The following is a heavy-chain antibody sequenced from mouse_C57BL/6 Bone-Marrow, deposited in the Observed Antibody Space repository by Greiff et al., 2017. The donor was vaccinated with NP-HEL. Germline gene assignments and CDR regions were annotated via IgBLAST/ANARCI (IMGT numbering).Heavy chain of an antibody. J-gene: IGHJ2*01. V-gene: IGHV1-69*01. CDR2: IDPSDSYT. CDR3: ARGGTTVRDFDY. D-gene: IGHD1-1*01. CDR1: GYTFTSYW. Sequence: QVQLQQPGAELVMPGASVKLSCKASGYTFTSYWMHWVKQRPGQGLEWIGEIDPSDSYTNYYQKFKGKSTLTVDKSSSTAYMQRSRLTSEDSAVYYCARGGTTVRDFDYWGQGTTLTVSS.